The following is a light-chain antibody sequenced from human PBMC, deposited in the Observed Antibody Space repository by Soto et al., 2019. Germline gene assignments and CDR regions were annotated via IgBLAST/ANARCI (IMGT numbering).Light chain of an antibody. CDR3: QKDNSAPYT. J-gene: IGKJ3*01. CDR1: QGISSS. Sequence: DIQMTQSPSSLSASVGDRVTITCRASQGISSSLAWYQQKPGKAPKLLIYAASTLQSGVPSRFSGSGSATDFTLTISSLQPEDVATYYCQKDNSAPYTFGPGTTVDIK. CDR2: AAS. V-gene: IGKV1-27*01.